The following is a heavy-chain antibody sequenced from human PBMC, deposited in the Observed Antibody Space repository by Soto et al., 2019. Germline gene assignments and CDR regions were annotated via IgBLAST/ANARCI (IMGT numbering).Heavy chain of an antibody. CDR1: GYIFTSYG. CDR2: ISAYNGNT. Sequence: ASVKVSCKTSGYIFTSYGISWVRQAPGQGLEWMGWISAYNGNTNYAQKLQGRVTMTTDTSTSTAYMELRSLRSDDTAVYYCAREEYYYDSSGYSWVAPVDYWGQGTLVTVSS. J-gene: IGHJ4*02. D-gene: IGHD3-22*01. V-gene: IGHV1-18*01. CDR3: AREEYYYDSSGYSWVAPVDY.